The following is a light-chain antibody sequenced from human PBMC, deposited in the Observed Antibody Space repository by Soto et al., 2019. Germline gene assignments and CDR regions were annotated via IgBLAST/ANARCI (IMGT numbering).Light chain of an antibody. CDR2: GAS. CDR1: QNVDTN. J-gene: IGKJ4*01. V-gene: IGKV3-15*01. CDR3: QQYYDWPPLT. Sequence: EIILTQSPATLSVSPGERVTLSCRATQNVDTNLAWYQQKPGHPPRLLIHGASTRATGVAARFSGSGSGTEFTLTINSLQSDDFALYYCQQYYDWPPLTFGGGTKVEIK.